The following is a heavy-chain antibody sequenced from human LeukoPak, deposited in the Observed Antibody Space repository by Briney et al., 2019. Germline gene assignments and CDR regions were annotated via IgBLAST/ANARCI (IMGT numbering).Heavy chain of an antibody. Sequence: SVKVSCKASGCTFSSYAISWVRQAPGQGLEWMGGINPIFGTANYAQKFQGRVTITADKSTSTAYMETTSLRSEDTTVYYCARDRPLYCSGGSCYLFDSWGQGTLVTVSS. D-gene: IGHD2-15*01. CDR1: GCTFSSYA. V-gene: IGHV1-69*06. J-gene: IGHJ4*02. CDR2: INPIFGTA. CDR3: ARDRPLYCSGGSCYLFDS.